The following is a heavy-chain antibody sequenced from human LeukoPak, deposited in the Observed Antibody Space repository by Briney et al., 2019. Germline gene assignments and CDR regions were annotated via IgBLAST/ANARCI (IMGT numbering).Heavy chain of an antibody. CDR1: GFTFSSYA. J-gene: IGHJ2*01. Sequence: GGSLRLSCAASGFTFSSYAMSWVRQAPGKGLEWVSAISGSGGSTYYADSVKGRFTISRDNSKNTLYLQMNSLRAEDTAVYYCATTVTKVLSWYFDLWGRGTLVTVPS. V-gene: IGHV3-23*01. CDR3: ATTVTKVLSWYFDL. CDR2: ISGSGGST. D-gene: IGHD4-17*01.